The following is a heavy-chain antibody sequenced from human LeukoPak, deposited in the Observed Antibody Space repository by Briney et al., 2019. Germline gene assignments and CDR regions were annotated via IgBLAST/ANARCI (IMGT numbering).Heavy chain of an antibody. CDR3: ARYIVSYPHDAFDI. CDR2: MYYSGST. V-gene: IGHV4-59*01. Sequence: SSETLSLTCTVSGGSIISYYWSWIRQPPGKGLEWIGYMYYSGSTNYNPSLKSRVTISLDTSKNQFSLKLSSVTAADTAFYYCARYIVSYPHDAFDIWGQGTMVTVSS. CDR1: GGSIISYY. D-gene: IGHD1-26*01. J-gene: IGHJ3*02.